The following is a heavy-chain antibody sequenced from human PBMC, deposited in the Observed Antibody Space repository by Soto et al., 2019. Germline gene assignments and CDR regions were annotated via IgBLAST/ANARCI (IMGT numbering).Heavy chain of an antibody. J-gene: IGHJ4*02. D-gene: IGHD3-22*01. CDR3: ARDWYYDSSGHYPNFDY. V-gene: IGHV1-18*01. Sequence: ASVKVSCKASGYTFTSYGISWVRQAPGQGLEWMGWISAYNGNTNYAQKLQGRVTMTTDTSTSTAYMELRSLRSDDTAVYYCARDWYYDSSGHYPNFDYWGQGTLVTVSS. CDR1: GYTFTSYG. CDR2: ISAYNGNT.